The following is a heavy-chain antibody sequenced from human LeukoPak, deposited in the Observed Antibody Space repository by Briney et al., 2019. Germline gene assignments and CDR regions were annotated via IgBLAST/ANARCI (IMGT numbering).Heavy chain of an antibody. CDR1: GGSISSSSYY. CDR2: IYYSGST. J-gene: IGHJ4*02. CDR3: ARGRIWPFDY. Sequence: PSETLSLTCTVSGGSISSSSYYWGWIRQPPGKGLEWIGSIYYSGSTYYNPSLKSRVTISVDTSKNQFSLKLSSVTAADTAVYYCARGRIWPFDYWGQGTLVTVSS. D-gene: IGHD2-21*01. V-gene: IGHV4-39*07.